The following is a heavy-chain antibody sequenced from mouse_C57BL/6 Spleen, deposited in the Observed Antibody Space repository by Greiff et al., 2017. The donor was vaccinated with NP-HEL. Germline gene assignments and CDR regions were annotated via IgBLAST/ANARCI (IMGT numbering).Heavy chain of an antibody. V-gene: IGHV14-2*01. J-gene: IGHJ1*03. CDR3: ARQGYDGYYYWYFDV. D-gene: IGHD2-3*01. CDR1: GFNIKDYY. CDR2: IAPEDGET. Sequence: EVKLQESGAELVKPGASVKLSCTASGFNIKDYYMPWVKQRTEQGLEWIGRIAPEDGETKYAPKFQGKATITADTSSNTAYLQLSSLTSEDTAVYYCARQGYDGYYYWYFDVWGTGTTVTVSS.